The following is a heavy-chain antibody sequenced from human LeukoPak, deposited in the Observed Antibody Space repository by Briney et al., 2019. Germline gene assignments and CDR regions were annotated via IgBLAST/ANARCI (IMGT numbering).Heavy chain of an antibody. CDR1: NDPISSSSYY. V-gene: IGHV4-39*07. J-gene: IGHJ4*02. CDR3: ARDRDSSGIDY. Sequence: SETLSLTCTVSNDPISSSSYYWGWIRQPPGKGLEWIGSIYYSGTTYYNPSLKSRVTISGDTSKNQFSLKLSSVTAADTAIYYCARDRDSSGIDYWGQGTLVTVSS. D-gene: IGHD3-22*01. CDR2: IYYSGTT.